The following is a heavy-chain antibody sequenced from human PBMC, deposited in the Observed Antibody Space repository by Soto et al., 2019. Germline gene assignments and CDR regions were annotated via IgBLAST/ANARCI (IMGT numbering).Heavy chain of an antibody. CDR3: ARENPRIAPRLFQH. V-gene: IGHV3-30-3*01. J-gene: IGHJ1*01. Sequence: PGGSLRLSCVASGFIFSDYAMHWARQAPGKGLVWVALISPDGGNQYYSESAKGRLTISRDNSKNTLYLQMNDLRPDDTALYYCARENPRIAPRLFQHWGHGSLVTVSS. D-gene: IGHD6-6*01. CDR2: ISPDGGNQ. CDR1: GFIFSDYA.